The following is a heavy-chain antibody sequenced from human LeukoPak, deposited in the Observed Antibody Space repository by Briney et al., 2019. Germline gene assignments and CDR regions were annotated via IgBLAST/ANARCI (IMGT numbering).Heavy chain of an antibody. CDR3: ARISRTMIVVAPFDY. V-gene: IGHV3-30-3*01. Sequence: PGGSLRLSCAASGSTFSSYAMHWVRQAPGKGLEWVAVISYDGSNKYYADSVKGRFTISRDNSKNTLYLQMNSLRAEDTAVYYCARISRTMIVVAPFDYWGQGTLVTVSP. CDR2: ISYDGSNK. J-gene: IGHJ4*02. D-gene: IGHD3-22*01. CDR1: GSTFSSYA.